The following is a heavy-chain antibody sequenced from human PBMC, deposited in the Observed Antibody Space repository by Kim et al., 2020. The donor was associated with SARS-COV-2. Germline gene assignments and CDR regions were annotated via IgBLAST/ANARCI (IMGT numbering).Heavy chain of an antibody. CDR2: FYHSGTT. CDR3: ARPTPGGYNLYGVDY. D-gene: IGHD5-12*01. CDR1: GGSISSGTYY. V-gene: IGHV4-39*01. J-gene: IGHJ4*01. Sequence: SETLSLTCTVSGGSISSGTYYWGWIRQPPGKGLEWIGSFYHSGTTYSNPSLKSRVTISVDPSKNQFSLKLSSATAADTSVYHCARPTPGGYNLYGVDYWG.